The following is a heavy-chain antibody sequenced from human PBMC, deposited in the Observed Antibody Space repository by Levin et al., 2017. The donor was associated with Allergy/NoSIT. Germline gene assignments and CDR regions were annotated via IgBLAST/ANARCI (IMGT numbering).Heavy chain of an antibody. CDR1: GFTFGDYA. Sequence: PGESLKISCTASGFTFGDYAMSWFRQAPGKGLEWVGFIRSKAYGGTTEYAASVKGRFTISRDDSKSIAYLQMNSLKTEDTAVYYCTRDHRLQWGRYFDYWGQGTLVTVSS. D-gene: IGHD3-16*01. CDR3: TRDHRLQWGRYFDY. V-gene: IGHV3-49*03. CDR2: IRSKAYGGTT. J-gene: IGHJ4*02.